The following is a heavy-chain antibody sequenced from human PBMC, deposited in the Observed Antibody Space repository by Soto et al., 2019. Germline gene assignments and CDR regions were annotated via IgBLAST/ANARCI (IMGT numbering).Heavy chain of an antibody. Sequence: GGSLRLSCAASGFTFRSYAMSWVRQAPGKGLEWVSGISGSGGSTYYADSVKGRFTISRDNSKNTLYLQMNILRAEDTAVYYCAKVVVSGHGVFYFDYWGQGTLVTVSS. CDR1: GFTFRSYA. D-gene: IGHD6-19*01. J-gene: IGHJ4*02. CDR3: AKVVVSGHGVFYFDY. V-gene: IGHV3-23*01. CDR2: ISGSGGST.